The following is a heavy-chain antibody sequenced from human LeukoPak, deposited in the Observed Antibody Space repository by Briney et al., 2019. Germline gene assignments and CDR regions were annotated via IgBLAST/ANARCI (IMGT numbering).Heavy chain of an antibody. CDR2: ISGSGGST. Sequence: PGGSLRLSCAASGFTFSSYAMSWVRQAPGKGLEWVSAISGSGGSTYYADSVKGRFTISRDNSKNTLYLQMNSLRAEDTAVYYCAKDKIGYSGSPSYFDYWGQGTLVTVSS. V-gene: IGHV3-23*01. D-gene: IGHD1-26*01. J-gene: IGHJ4*02. CDR3: AKDKIGYSGSPSYFDY. CDR1: GFTFSSYA.